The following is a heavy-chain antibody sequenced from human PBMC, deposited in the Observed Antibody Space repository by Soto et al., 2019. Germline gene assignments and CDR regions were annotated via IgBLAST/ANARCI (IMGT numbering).Heavy chain of an antibody. CDR3: VRARGDPHYWYFDL. CDR1: GFTFSSYG. D-gene: IGHD2-21*02. Sequence: QVQLVESGGGVVQPGRSLRLSCAASGFTFSSYGMHWVRQAPGKGLEWVAVIWYDGSNKYYADSVKGRFTISRDNSKNTLYLQMNSLRAEDTAVYYCVRARGDPHYWYFDLWGRGTLVTVSS. J-gene: IGHJ2*01. V-gene: IGHV3-33*01. CDR2: IWYDGSNK.